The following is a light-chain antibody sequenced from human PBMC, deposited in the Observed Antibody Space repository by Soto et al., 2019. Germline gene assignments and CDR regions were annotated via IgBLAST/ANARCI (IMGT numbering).Light chain of an antibody. CDR2: AAS. Sequence: DIQMTQSPSSLSASVGDRVTITCRASQSISSYLNWYQQKPGKAPKLLIYAASSLQSGVPSRFSGSGSGTDFTLTISSLQPEDSATYYCQQSNSTLTFGQGTKVEIK. V-gene: IGKV1-39*01. CDR3: QQSNSTLT. J-gene: IGKJ2*01. CDR1: QSISSY.